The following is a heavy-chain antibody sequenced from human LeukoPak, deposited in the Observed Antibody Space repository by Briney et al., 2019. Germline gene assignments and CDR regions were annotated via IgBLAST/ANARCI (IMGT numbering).Heavy chain of an antibody. V-gene: IGHV3-20*04. J-gene: IGHJ1*01. Sequence: PGGSPRVSCAASGFTFDDYGMSWVRQAPGKGLEWVSGINWNGGSTGYADSVKGRFTISRDNAKTTLYLQMNSLRAEDTALYYCARELVPGAAAGKGYFQHWGQGTLVTVSS. D-gene: IGHD6-13*01. CDR2: INWNGGST. CDR1: GFTFDDYG. CDR3: ARELVPGAAAGKGYFQH.